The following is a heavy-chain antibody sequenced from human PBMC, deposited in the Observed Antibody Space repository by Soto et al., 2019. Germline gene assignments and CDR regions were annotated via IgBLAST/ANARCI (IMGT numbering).Heavy chain of an antibody. Sequence: QVQLVESGGGVVQPGRSLRLSCAASGFTFSSYAMHWVRQAPGNGLEWVAVISYDGSNKYYADSVKGRFTISRDNSKNTLYLQMNSLRAEDTAVYYCARVEVKGALNWFDPWGQGTLVTVSS. CDR2: ISYDGSNK. J-gene: IGHJ5*02. CDR1: GFTFSSYA. D-gene: IGHD3-16*01. CDR3: ARVEVKGALNWFDP. V-gene: IGHV3-30-3*01.